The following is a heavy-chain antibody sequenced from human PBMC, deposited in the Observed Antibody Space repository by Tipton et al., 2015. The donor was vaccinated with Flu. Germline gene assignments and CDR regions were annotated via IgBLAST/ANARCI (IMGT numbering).Heavy chain of an antibody. CDR2: INYSGGA. CDR3: ARDPAGYYDNSAYNIFDS. J-gene: IGHJ4*02. V-gene: IGHV4-39*07. Sequence: TLSLTCTVSGGSISTSGYFWGWIRQPPGKGLEWIGTINYSGGANYNPSLESRVTISVDSSKKKFSLKLTSVTAADTAVYYCARDPAGYYDNSAYNIFDSWGQGALVTVSS. CDR1: GGSISTSGYF. D-gene: IGHD3-22*01.